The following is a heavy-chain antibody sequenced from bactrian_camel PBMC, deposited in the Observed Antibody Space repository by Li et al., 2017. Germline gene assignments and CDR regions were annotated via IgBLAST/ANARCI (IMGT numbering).Heavy chain of an antibody. CDR2: IRNSGGET. D-gene: IGHD1*01. J-gene: IGHJ4*01. CDR1: GHTRGANC. CDR3: AAGVTDQDTVFLETSLCGY. V-gene: IGHV3S32*01. Sequence: DVQLVESGGGLVQPGGSLRLSCVVSGHTRGANCVGWFRLPPGRAPAEREGIAAIRNSGGETWYHDSVKGRFTISQDNVRNTLYLQMDRLKPEDTAVYYCAAGVTDQDTVFLETSLCGYWGQGTQVTVS.